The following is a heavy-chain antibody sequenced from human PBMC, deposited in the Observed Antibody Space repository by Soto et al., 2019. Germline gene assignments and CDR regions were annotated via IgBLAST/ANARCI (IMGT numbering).Heavy chain of an antibody. J-gene: IGHJ6*03. CDR2: TYYRGSP. CDR1: GGSISSSGNY. V-gene: IGHV4-39*01. D-gene: IGHD4-4*01. CDR3: ASLYSKGNYYYYYMDV. Sequence: PSETLSLTSTVSGGSISSSGNYGAWFRHPPGKGLEWMGRTYYRGSPYYSPSLKSRVTISVDTSKNHFSLKLTSVTAADTAVYYCASLYSKGNYYYYYMDVWGKGTTVTVSS.